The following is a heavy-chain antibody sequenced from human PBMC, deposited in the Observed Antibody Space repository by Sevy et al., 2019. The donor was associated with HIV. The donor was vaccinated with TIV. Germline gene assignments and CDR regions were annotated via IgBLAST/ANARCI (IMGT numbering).Heavy chain of an antibody. CDR3: AKDRSLRFLEWLLYG. J-gene: IGHJ4*02. Sequence: GGSLRLSCAASGFTFSSYAMSWVRQAPGKGLESVSAISGSGGSTYYADSVKGRFTISRDNSKNTLYLQMNSLRAEDTAVYYCAKDRSLRFLEWLLYGWGQGTLVTVSS. D-gene: IGHD3-3*01. CDR1: GFTFSSYA. CDR2: ISGSGGST. V-gene: IGHV3-23*01.